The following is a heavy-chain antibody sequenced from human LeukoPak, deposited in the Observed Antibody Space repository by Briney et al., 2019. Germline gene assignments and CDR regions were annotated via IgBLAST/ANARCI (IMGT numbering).Heavy chain of an antibody. J-gene: IGHJ5*02. CDR2: IYYSGST. V-gene: IGHV4-59*01. Sequence: SETLSLTYTVSGGSISSYYWSWIRQPPGKGLEWIGYIYYSGSTNYNPSLKSRVTISVDTSKNQFSLKLSSVTAADTAVYYCARGRGYSYGYWFDPWGQGTLVTVSS. D-gene: IGHD5-18*01. CDR1: GGSISSYY. CDR3: ARGRGYSYGYWFDP.